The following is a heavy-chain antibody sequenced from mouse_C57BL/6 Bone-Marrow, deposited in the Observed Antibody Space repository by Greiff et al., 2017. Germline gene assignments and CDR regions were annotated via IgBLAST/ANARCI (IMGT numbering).Heavy chain of an antibody. Sequence: VQLKQPGAELVRPGTSVKLSCKASGYTFTSYWMHWVKQRPGQGLAWIGVIDPSDSYTNYNQKFKGKATLTVDTSSSTAYMQLSSLTSEDSAVYYCARSPSSYWGQGTLVTVSA. CDR3: ARSPSSY. CDR1: GYTFTSYW. V-gene: IGHV1-59*01. J-gene: IGHJ3*01. CDR2: IDPSDSYT.